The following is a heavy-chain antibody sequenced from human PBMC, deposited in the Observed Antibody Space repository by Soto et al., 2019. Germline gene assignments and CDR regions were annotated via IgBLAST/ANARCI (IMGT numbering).Heavy chain of an antibody. V-gene: IGHV1-69*06. CDR3: ASSELELRSRYHSCYGRDG. D-gene: IGHD1-7*01. CDR2: IIPIFGTA. J-gene: IGHJ6*02. CDR1: GGTFSSYA. Sequence: PSVKVSCKASGGTFSSYAISWVRQAPGQGLEWMGGIIPIFGTANYAQKFQGRVTITADKSTSTAYMELSSLRSEDTAGYYCASSELELRSRYHSCYGRDGWCHATTVTVS.